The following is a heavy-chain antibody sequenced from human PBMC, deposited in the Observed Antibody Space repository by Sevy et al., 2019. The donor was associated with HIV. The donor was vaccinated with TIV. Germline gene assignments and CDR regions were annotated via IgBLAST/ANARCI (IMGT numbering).Heavy chain of an antibody. CDR1: GFTFSDYT. J-gene: IGHJ5*01. Sequence: GGSLRLSCAASGFTFSDYTIHWVRQAPGKGLEWVAVISYDGSRTSYADSVKGRFTISRDNSKNTRFLQMNSLRVADTAVYYYTRVRGLLGCFDSWGQGTLVTVSS. V-gene: IGHV3-30*04. CDR3: TRVRGLLGCFDS. CDR2: ISYDGSRT. D-gene: IGHD3-3*01.